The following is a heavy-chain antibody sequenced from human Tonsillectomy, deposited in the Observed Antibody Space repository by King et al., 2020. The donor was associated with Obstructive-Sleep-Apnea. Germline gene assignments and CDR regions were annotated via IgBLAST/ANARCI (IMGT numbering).Heavy chain of an antibody. D-gene: IGHD2-8*01. V-gene: IGHV1-46*01. J-gene: IGHJ5*02. CDR3: AGHLGYCTNGVCSYTVGFDP. CDR1: GYTFTSYY. CDR2: INPSGGST. Sequence: VQLVESGAEVKKPGASVKVSCKASGYTFTSYYMHWVRQAPGQGLEWMGIINPSGGSTSYAQKFQGRVTMTRDTSTSTVYMELSSLRSEDTAVYYCAGHLGYCTNGVCSYTVGFDPWGQGTLVTVSS.